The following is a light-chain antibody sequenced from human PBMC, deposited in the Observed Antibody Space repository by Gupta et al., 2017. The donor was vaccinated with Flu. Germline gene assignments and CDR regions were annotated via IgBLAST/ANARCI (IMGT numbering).Light chain of an antibody. J-gene: IGKJ2*03. Sequence: DIVLTQYPGTLSLSPGERATPSCRASQSVSSSSLAWFHQKPGQAPRLLIYDASTKATGIPDRFSGSGSGTDFTLTISRLEPEDFAVFYCQQYGSSPLYSFGQGTKVEIK. CDR3: QQYGSSPLYS. CDR2: DAS. V-gene: IGKV3-20*01. CDR1: QSVSSSS.